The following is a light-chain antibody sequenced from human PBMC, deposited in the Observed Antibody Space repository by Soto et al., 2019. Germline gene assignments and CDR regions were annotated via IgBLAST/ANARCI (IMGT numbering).Light chain of an antibody. Sequence: EIVLTQSPGTLSLSPGEGATLSCRASQSVKTFLVWYQQRPGQAPRLLIYDASHRAAGIPARFSGSGFGTDFTLTISSLEPEDAAVYYCQQRSNWPPITFGQGPRLEIK. CDR2: DAS. V-gene: IGKV3-11*01. J-gene: IGKJ5*01. CDR1: QSVKTF. CDR3: QQRSNWPPIT.